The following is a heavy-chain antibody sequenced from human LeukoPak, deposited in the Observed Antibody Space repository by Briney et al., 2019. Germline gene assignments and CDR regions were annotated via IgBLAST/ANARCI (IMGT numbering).Heavy chain of an antibody. V-gene: IGHV1-18*01. CDR3: ARAPRVVSTGHFDY. CDR2: ISGYTGNT. Sequence: GASVKVSCKATGYSFTTYGVNAVRQAPGQGHEWLGWISGYTGNTDYAQKFQGRVTMTTDTSTTTAYMELRSLRSDDTAVYYCARAPRVVSTGHFDYWGQGTLVTVSS. CDR1: GYSFTTYG. D-gene: IGHD2-2*01. J-gene: IGHJ4*02.